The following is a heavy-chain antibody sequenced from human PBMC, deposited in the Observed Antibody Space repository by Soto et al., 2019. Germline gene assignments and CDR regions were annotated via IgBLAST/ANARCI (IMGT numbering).Heavy chain of an antibody. V-gene: IGHV4-31*03. CDR1: GGSISSGGYY. CDR3: ARDTRRAVAFDY. Sequence: QVQLQETGPGLVKPSQTLSLTCTVSGGSISSGGYYWSWIRQHPGKGLEWIGYIYYSGSTYYNPSLKSRVTISVDTSKNQFSLKLSSVTAADTAVYYCARDTRRAVAFDYWGQGTLVTVSS. CDR2: IYYSGST. D-gene: IGHD6-19*01. J-gene: IGHJ4*02.